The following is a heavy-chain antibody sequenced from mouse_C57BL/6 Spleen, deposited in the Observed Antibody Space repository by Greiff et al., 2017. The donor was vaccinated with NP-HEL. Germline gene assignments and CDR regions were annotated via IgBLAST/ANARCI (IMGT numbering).Heavy chain of an antibody. CDR1: GFNIKDDY. Sequence: EVQLQQSGAELVRPGASVKLSCTASGFNIKDDYMHWVKQRPEQGLEWIGWIDPENGDTEYASKLQGKATITADTASNTAYLQLSSLTSEDTAVYYCTYSGDGYLDYYAMDYWGQGTSVTVSS. J-gene: IGHJ4*01. V-gene: IGHV14-4*01. CDR3: TYSGDGYLDYYAMDY. CDR2: IDPENGDT. D-gene: IGHD2-3*01.